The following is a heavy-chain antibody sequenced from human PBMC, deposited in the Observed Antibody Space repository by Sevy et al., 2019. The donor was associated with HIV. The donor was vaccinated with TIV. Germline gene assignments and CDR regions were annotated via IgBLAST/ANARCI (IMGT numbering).Heavy chain of an antibody. CDR2: IKSDGSGT. CDR1: GFTFTNYW. Sequence: GGSLRLSCVTSGFTFTNYWMDWVRQAPGKGLEWVSRIKSDGSGTSYAESVKGRFIISRANAKNTLYLQMNSLSDEDTAVYYCARCPMAASGTGVDYWGQGTLVTVSS. J-gene: IGHJ4*02. CDR3: ARCPMAASGTGVDY. D-gene: IGHD6-13*01. V-gene: IGHV3-74*01.